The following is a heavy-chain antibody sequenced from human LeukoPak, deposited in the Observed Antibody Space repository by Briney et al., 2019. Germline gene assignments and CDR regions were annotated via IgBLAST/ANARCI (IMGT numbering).Heavy chain of an antibody. V-gene: IGHV3-74*01. CDR2: VNGDGRST. Sequence: PGGSLRLSCAASGFTFSSYWMHWVRQTPGKGLVWVSRVNGDGRSTNYADSVKGRFTISRDNSKNTLYLQMSSLTAEDTAVYYCAKHAGSSEYYGVDVWGQGTTVTVSS. D-gene: IGHD6-6*01. CDR3: AKHAGSSEYYGVDV. CDR1: GFTFSSYW. J-gene: IGHJ6*02.